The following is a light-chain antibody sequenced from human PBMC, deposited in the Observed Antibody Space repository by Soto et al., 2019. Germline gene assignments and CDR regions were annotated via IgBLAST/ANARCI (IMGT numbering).Light chain of an antibody. CDR2: KAS. V-gene: IGKV1-5*03. J-gene: IGKJ5*01. Sequence: DIQMTQSPFPLSASVGDRVTITCRASQSISSWLAWYQQKPGKAPKLLIYKASSLESGVPSRFSGSGSGTEFTLTISSLQPDDFATYYCQQYNSYITFGQGTRLEIK. CDR3: QQYNSYIT. CDR1: QSISSW.